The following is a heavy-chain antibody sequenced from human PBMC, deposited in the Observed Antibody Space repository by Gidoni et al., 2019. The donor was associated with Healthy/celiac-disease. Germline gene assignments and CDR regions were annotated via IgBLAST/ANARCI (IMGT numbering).Heavy chain of an antibody. CDR3: ARRGGYSGYHEYYFDY. CDR2: IYPGDSDT. Sequence: EVQLVQSGAEVKKLGESLKISCKGSGYSSTSYWIGWVRQMPGKGLEWMGIIYPGDSDTSYSPSFQGQVTISADKSISTAYLQWSSLKASDTAMCYCARRGGYSGYHEYYFDYWGQGTLVTVSS. J-gene: IGHJ4*02. CDR1: GYSSTSYW. V-gene: IGHV5-51*01. D-gene: IGHD5-12*01.